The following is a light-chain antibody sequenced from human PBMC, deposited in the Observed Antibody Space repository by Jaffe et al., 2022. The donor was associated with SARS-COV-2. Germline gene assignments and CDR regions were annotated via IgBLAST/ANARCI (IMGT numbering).Light chain of an antibody. CDR3: QQYGTSRWT. J-gene: IGKJ1*01. CDR2: GAS. CDR1: QSVSSSN. V-gene: IGKV3-20*01. Sequence: EIVLTQSPGTLSLSPGERATLSCRASQSVSSSNLAWYQLKPGQAPRVLIYGASSRATGIPDRFSGSGSGTDFTLNISGLEPEDFAVYYCQQYGTSRWTFGQGTKVEIK.